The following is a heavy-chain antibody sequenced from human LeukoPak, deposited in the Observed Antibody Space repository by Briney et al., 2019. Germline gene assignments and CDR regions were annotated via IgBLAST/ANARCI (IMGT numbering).Heavy chain of an antibody. Sequence: GGSLRLSCAGSGFTFSDFWMTWVRQTPGKGLEWVANIKEDGTEKNLVDSVKGRFTISRDNTKNLLFLEMNNLRGDDTAIYYCVRESRPGGAMGLYHNLDYWGQGALVAVSS. CDR2: IKEDGTEK. V-gene: IGHV3-7*01. CDR3: VRESRPGGAMGLYHNLDY. J-gene: IGHJ4*02. D-gene: IGHD1-1*01. CDR1: GFTFSDFW.